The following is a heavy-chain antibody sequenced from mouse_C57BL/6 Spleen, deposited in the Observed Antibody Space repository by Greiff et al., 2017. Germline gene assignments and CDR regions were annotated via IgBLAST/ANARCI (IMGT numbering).Heavy chain of an antibody. V-gene: IGHV5-9*01. J-gene: IGHJ4*01. CDR2: ISGGGGNT. CDR1: GFTFSSYT. CDR3: ARQGYYGYDEGYYYAMDY. Sequence: EVQGVESGGGLVKPGGSLKLSCAASGFTFSSYTMSWVRQTPEKRLEWVATISGGGGNTYYPDSVKGRFTISRDNAKNTLYLQMSSLRSEDTALYYCARQGYYGYDEGYYYAMDYWGQGTSVTVSS. D-gene: IGHD2-2*01.